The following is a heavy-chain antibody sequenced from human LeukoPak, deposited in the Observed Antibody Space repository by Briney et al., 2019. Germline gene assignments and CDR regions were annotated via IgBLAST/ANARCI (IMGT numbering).Heavy chain of an antibody. V-gene: IGHV3-21*06. CDR3: ARERIVVAGTLPIFDY. Sequence: PGGSLRLSCAASGFTFSTYSLNWVRLSPGQGLEWVSSMSNTGSNIYYADSVRGRFTISRDNANNSLYLQLSSLRAEDTAVYYCARERIVVAGTLPIFDYWGQGTLVTVSS. D-gene: IGHD6-19*01. J-gene: IGHJ4*02. CDR2: MSNTGSNI. CDR1: GFTFSTYS.